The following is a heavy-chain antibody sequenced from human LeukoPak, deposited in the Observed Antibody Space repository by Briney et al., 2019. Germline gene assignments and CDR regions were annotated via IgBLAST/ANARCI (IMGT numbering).Heavy chain of an antibody. V-gene: IGHV7-4-1*02. CDR1: GHTFTSYA. J-gene: IGHJ6*02. Sequence: ASVKVSCKASGHTFTSYAMNWVRQAPGQGLEWMGWINTNTGNPTYAQGFTGRFVFSLDTSVSTAYLQISSLKAEDTAVYYCARDLWFGELSDYYGMDVWGQGTTVTVSS. CDR2: INTNTGNP. D-gene: IGHD3-10*01. CDR3: ARDLWFGELSDYYGMDV.